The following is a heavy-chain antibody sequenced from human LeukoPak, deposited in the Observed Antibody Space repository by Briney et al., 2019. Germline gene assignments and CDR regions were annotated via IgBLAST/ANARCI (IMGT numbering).Heavy chain of an antibody. J-gene: IGHJ4*02. CDR2: ISGSGDTT. CDR3: GKDRSFWNGADPDF. V-gene: IGHV3-23*01. Sequence: GGSLRLSCGASGFMFRNYAMTWVRHGPGKGLEWVAGISGSGDTTNYEESVRGRFTISRDNAQNMLYLEMNSLRGDDTAVYYCGKDRSFWNGADPDFWGQGTLVTVSS. CDR1: GFMFRNYA. D-gene: IGHD3-3*01.